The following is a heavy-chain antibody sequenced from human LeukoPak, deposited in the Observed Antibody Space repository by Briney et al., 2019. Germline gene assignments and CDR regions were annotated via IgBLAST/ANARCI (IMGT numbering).Heavy chain of an antibody. D-gene: IGHD3-3*01. CDR3: AKVHYYDFWSGYYYIDY. Sequence: PGGSLRLSCAASGFTFSSYAMSWVRQAPGKGLEWVSAISGSGGSTYYADSVKGRCTISRDNSKNTLYLQMNSLRAEDTAVYYCAKVHYYDFWSGYYYIDYWGQGTLVTVSS. CDR1: GFTFSSYA. CDR2: ISGSGGST. J-gene: IGHJ4*02. V-gene: IGHV3-23*01.